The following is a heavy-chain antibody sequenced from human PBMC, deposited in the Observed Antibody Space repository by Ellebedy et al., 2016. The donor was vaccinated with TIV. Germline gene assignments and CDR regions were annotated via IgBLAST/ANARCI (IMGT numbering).Heavy chain of an antibody. CDR3: ARGGNWGLAY. Sequence: SETLSLXCTVSGGSISSNSYYWGWVRQPPGKGLEWIGYISYSESTYYNPSLESRVSMSIDTSKNRFSLNLNSVTAADTAVYFCARGGNWGLAYWGQGTLVTVSS. J-gene: IGHJ4*02. CDR2: ISYSEST. D-gene: IGHD7-27*01. CDR1: GGSISSNSYY. V-gene: IGHV4-31*03.